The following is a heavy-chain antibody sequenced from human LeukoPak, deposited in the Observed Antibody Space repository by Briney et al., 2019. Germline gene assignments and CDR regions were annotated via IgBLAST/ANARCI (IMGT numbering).Heavy chain of an antibody. CDR1: GFTFSDYY. J-gene: IGHJ4*02. V-gene: IGHV3-11*04. D-gene: IGHD3-22*01. CDR2: ISNSGSTI. CDR3: ARVGSGYYSPSDY. Sequence: GGSLRLSCAASGFTFSDYYMSLIRQAPGKGLEWVSSISNSGSTIYSADSVKGRFTISRDNAKNSLYLQMNSLRAEDTAVYYCARVGSGYYSPSDYWGQGTLVTVSS.